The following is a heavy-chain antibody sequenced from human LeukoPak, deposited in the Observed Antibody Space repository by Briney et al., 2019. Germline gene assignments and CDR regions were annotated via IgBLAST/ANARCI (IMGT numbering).Heavy chain of an antibody. CDR2: ISPTTGTT. D-gene: IGHD3-10*01. CDR1: GFTFSSYA. CDR3: ARGKRRFDI. J-gene: IGHJ4*02. Sequence: PGGSLRLSCAASGFTFSSYAMSWIRQAPGKGLEWLSAISPTTGTTFYADSVKGRFSISRDNAKNSLYLQMNSLRVEDTAIYYCARGKRRFDIWGQGTLVTVSS. V-gene: IGHV3-23*01.